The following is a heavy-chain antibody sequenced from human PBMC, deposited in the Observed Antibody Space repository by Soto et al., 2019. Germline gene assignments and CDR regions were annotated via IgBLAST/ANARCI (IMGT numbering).Heavy chain of an antibody. J-gene: IGHJ4*02. D-gene: IGHD6-19*01. V-gene: IGHV1-46*01. CDR1: GYTFTSYY. CDR2: INPSGGST. Sequence: ASVKVSCKASGYTFTSYYMHWFRQAPGQGLEWMGIINPSGGSTSYAQKFQGRVTMTRDTSTSTVYIELSSLRSEDTAVYYCASCSSGWHQGLGDYCGQGTLVTVSS. CDR3: ASCSSGWHQGLGDY.